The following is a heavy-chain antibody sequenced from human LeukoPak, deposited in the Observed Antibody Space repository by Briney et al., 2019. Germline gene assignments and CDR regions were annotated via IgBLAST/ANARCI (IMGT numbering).Heavy chain of an antibody. D-gene: IGHD7-27*01. CDR1: GYTFTDYY. Sequence: APVKVSCKASGYTFTDYYMHWVRQAPGQGLEWMGWINPKSGETRYEQNFQGRVTMTRDTSISTAYMELSRLRSDDTAVYYCAREAGDNTYNVWGQGTMVTVSS. CDR3: AREAGDNTYNV. CDR2: INPKSGET. V-gene: IGHV1-2*02. J-gene: IGHJ3*01.